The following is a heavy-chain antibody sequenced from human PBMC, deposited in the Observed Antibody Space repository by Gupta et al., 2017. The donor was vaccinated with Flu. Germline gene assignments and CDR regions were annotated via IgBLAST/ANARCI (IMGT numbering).Heavy chain of an antibody. Sequence: EVHLLESGGGLVQPGGSLRLSCAASGFTFSNYAMSWVRQAPGKGLEWVSSISDSSDTTYYADAVKGRFTFSRDTSKNTVYLQMNSLRVEDTAVYFCAKLRNYGDGTGYCLTYWYFDLWGRGTLGTVSS. CDR1: GFTFSNYA. V-gene: IGHV3-23*01. J-gene: IGHJ2*01. CDR2: ISDSSDTT. D-gene: IGHD3-22*01. CDR3: AKLRNYGDGTGYCLTYWYFDL.